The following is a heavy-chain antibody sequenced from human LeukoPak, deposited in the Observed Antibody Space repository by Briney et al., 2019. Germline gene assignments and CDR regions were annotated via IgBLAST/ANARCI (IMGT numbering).Heavy chain of an antibody. CDR2: IIPIFGIT. CDR1: GGTFSSYA. CDR3: ARDFHRHYDSGGYSHFDY. J-gene: IGHJ4*02. Sequence: ASVKVSCKASGGTFSSYAINWVRQAPGQGLEWMGRIIPIFGITNYAQKLQGRVTITADKSTSTAYMELSSLRSEDTAVYYCARDFHRHYDSGGYSHFDYWGQGTLVTVSS. D-gene: IGHD3-22*01. V-gene: IGHV1-69*04.